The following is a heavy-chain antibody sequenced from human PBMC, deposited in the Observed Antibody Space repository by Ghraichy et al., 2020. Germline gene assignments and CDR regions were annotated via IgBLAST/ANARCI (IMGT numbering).Heavy chain of an antibody. J-gene: IGHJ6*02. CDR3: ARGPSLYYDFWSGSPYYYYYGMDV. D-gene: IGHD3-3*01. Sequence: SETLSLTCAVYGGSFSGYYWSWIRQPPGKGLEWIGEINHSGSTNYNPSLKSRVTISVDTSKNQFSLKLSSVTAADTAVYYCARGPSLYYDFWSGSPYYYYYGMDVWGQGTTVTVSS. CDR2: INHSGST. CDR1: GGSFSGYY. V-gene: IGHV4-34*01.